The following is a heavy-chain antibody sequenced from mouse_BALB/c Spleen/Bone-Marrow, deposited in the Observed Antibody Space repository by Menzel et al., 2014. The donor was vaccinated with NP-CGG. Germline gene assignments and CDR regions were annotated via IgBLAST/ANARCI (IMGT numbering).Heavy chain of an antibody. J-gene: IGHJ1*01. D-gene: IGHD2-1*01. CDR3: AREKIYGNYLWYFDV. V-gene: IGHV1S130*01. Sequence: VQLQQSGSVLVRPGASVKLSCKASGYTFTSSWMHWAKQRPGQGLEWIGEIHPNSGNTNYNEKFKGKATLTVDTSSSTAYVDLSSLTSEDSAVYYCAREKIYGNYLWYFDVLGAGTTVTVSS. CDR2: IHPNSGNT. CDR1: GYTFTSSW.